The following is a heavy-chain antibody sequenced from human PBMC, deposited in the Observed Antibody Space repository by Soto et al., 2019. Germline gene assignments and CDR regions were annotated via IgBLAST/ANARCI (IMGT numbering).Heavy chain of an antibody. CDR1: GFSISSGCYY. Sequence: SETLSLTCAVSGFSISSGCYYWGWLAPHRGKGLEWIGNSDDSGTTYPNPAHKRRVTISVDTSKNQYCLKRSSVTAADTAVYYCAREADGYKSEGGMDVWGKGTTVTVPS. D-gene: IGHD5-12*01. J-gene: IGHJ6*04. CDR3: AREADGYKSEGGMDV. CDR2: SDDSGTT. V-gene: IGHV4-31*02.